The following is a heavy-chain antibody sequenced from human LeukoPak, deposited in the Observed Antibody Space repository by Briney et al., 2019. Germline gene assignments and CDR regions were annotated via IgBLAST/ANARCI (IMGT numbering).Heavy chain of an antibody. D-gene: IGHD3-22*01. CDR1: GYTFTSYG. J-gene: IGHJ5*02. CDR3: ARVVVITIPNWFDP. V-gene: IGHV1-18*01. CDR2: ISAYNGNT. Sequence: ASVKVSCKASGYTFTSYGISWVRQAPGQGLEWMGWISAYNGNTNYAQKLQGRVTMTTDTSTSTAYMEPRSLRSDDTAVYYCARVVVITIPNWFDPWGQGTLVTVSS.